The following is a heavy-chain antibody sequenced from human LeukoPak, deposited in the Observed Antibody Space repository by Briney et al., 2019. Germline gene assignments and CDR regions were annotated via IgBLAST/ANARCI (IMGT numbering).Heavy chain of an antibody. CDR3: AIDFRGTYASTDGCDI. CDR1: GYTFTSYN. D-gene: IGHD3-16*01. Sequence: ASVKVSCKESGYTFTSYNIHWVRQAPGQGLEWMAIVNPSSGGISYAQNFKGRVTMTRDTSTSTVYMELSSLRSEDTAVYYCAIDFRGTYASTDGCDIRGQGTMVTVSS. J-gene: IGHJ3*02. V-gene: IGHV1-46*01. CDR2: VNPSSGGI.